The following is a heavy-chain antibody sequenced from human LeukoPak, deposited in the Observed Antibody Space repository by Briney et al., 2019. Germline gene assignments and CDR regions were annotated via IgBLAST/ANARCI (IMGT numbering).Heavy chain of an antibody. CDR3: AKNYDSGRGVPYGMDV. D-gene: IGHD3-10*01. V-gene: IGHV3-30-3*02. CDR1: GFTFSSYA. Sequence: GGSLRLSCAASGFTFSSYAMHWVRQAPGKGLEWVAVISYDGSNKYYADSVKGRFTISRDNSKNTLYLQMNSLRGEDTAVYYCAKNYDSGRGVPYGMDVWGQGTTVTVSS. J-gene: IGHJ6*02. CDR2: ISYDGSNK.